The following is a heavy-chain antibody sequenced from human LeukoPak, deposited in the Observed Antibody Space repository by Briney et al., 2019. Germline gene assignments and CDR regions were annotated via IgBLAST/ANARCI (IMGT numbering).Heavy chain of an antibody. D-gene: IGHD1-26*01. CDR3: ARDGGLLQTPDSPINDY. V-gene: IGHV1-18*01. CDR2: ISGHDGQT. Sequence: GTVKVSCTASGYAFPSYGITWLRQAPGQGLEWMGWISGHDGQTDTAKKFQGRVTMSTDKSTSTASMKLSILTYDDTRLYFGARDGGLLQTPDSPINDYWGQGTLVTVSS. CDR1: GYAFPSYG. J-gene: IGHJ4*02.